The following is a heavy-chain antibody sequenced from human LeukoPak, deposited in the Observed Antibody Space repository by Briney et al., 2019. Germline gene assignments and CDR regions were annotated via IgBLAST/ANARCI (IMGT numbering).Heavy chain of an antibody. Sequence: GESLRLFCTASGFTFSDYAMNWARQVPGKGLEWVAHISGLCGCTFNVDSVNGHFIVSRDKYKNTLWLQINSLRAEDTALYYCAKDSIQRNGVFDAFDIWGQGAMVTVSS. V-gene: IGHV3-23*01. CDR1: GFTFSDYA. CDR2: ISGLCGCT. J-gene: IGHJ3*02. CDR3: AKDSIQRNGVFDAFDI. D-gene: IGHD2-8*01.